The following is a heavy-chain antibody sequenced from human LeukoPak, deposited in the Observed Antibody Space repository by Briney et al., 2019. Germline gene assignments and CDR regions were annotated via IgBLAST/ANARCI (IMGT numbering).Heavy chain of an antibody. CDR1: GGSISSSSYS. CDR2: IYYSGST. V-gene: IGHV4-39*01. Sequence: PSETLSLTCTVSGGSISSSSYSWGWIRQPPGKGLEWIGSIYYSGSTYYNPSLKSRVTISVDTSKNQFSLKLSSVTAADTAVYYCARRPGGFDYWGQGTLVTVSS. CDR3: ARRPGGFDY. J-gene: IGHJ4*02. D-gene: IGHD2-15*01.